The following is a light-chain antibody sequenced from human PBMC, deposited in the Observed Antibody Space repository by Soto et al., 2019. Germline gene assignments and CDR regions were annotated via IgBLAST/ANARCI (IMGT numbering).Light chain of an antibody. V-gene: IGLV1-51*01. Sequence: QSVLTQPPSVSAAPGQKVTISCSQSSSNIRGNSVSGYQLLPVTAPHLLIYVARERPSGIHDRFSGSSSGTSAPLCVPGFQTGDEADYYLGSWNSSLSAYVFGSGTKVTVL. J-gene: IGLJ1*01. CDR2: VAR. CDR1: SSNIRGNS. CDR3: GSWNSSLSAYV.